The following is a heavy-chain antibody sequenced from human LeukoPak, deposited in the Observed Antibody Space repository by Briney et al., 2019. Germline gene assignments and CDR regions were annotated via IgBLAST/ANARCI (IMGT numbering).Heavy chain of an antibody. CDR1: GYSFTSYW. Sequence: GESLKISCKGSGYSFTSYWIGWVRQMPGKGLEWMGIIYPGDSDTRYSPSFQGQVTISADKSISTAYLQWSSLKAPDTAMYYCARGLTHYYYYMDVWGKGTTVTVSS. CDR3: ARGLTHYYYYMDV. D-gene: IGHD3/OR15-3a*01. CDR2: IYPGDSDT. V-gene: IGHV5-51*01. J-gene: IGHJ6*03.